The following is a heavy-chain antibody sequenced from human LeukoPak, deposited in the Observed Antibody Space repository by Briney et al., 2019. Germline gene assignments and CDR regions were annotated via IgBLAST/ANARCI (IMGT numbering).Heavy chain of an antibody. Sequence: ASVKVSCKASGYTFTSYYMHWVRQAPGQGLEWMGWINPNSGGTNYAQKFQGRVTMTRDTSISTAYMELSRLRSDDTAVYYYARASWRHNWFDPWGQGTLVTVSS. CDR3: ARASWRHNWFDP. J-gene: IGHJ5*02. V-gene: IGHV1-2*02. CDR1: GYTFTSYY. CDR2: INPNSGGT.